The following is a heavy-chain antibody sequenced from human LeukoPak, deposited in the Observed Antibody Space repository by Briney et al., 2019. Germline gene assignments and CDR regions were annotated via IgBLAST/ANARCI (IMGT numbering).Heavy chain of an antibody. CDR1: GFTFSSYS. D-gene: IGHD4-23*01. J-gene: IGHJ6*02. CDR3: ARDLWEDYGGNSDYYYYYGMDV. Sequence: GGSLRLSCAASGFTFSSYSMNWVRQAPGKGLEWVSSISSSSSYIYYADSVKGRFTISRDNAKNSLYLQMNSLRAEDTAVYYCARDLWEDYGGNSDYYYYYGMDVWGQGTTVTVSS. CDR2: ISSSSSYI. V-gene: IGHV3-21*01.